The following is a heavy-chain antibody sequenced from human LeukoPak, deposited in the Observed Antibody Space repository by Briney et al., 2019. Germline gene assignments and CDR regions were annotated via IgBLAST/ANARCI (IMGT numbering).Heavy chain of an antibody. J-gene: IGHJ3*02. CDR1: GYTFTGYY. Sequence: ASVKVSCKASGYTFTGYYIHWVRQAPGQGLEWMGRINPNNGGTNYAQKFQGRVTMSRDMSMSTAYMELSRLRSVDTAVYYCAGEDNSSGYRPFDIWGQGTMVTVPS. CDR2: INPNNGGT. D-gene: IGHD3-22*01. CDR3: AGEDNSSGYRPFDI. V-gene: IGHV1-2*06.